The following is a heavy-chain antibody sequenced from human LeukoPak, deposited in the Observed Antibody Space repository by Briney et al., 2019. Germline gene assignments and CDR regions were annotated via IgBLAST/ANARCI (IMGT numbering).Heavy chain of an antibody. CDR2: INSDGSST. CDR3: ARGAEVQLWSYYFDY. V-gene: IGHV3-74*01. CDR1: GFTFSSHW. J-gene: IGHJ4*02. Sequence: GGSLRLSCAASGFTFSSHWMSWVRQPPGRGLGWVSHINSDGSSTSYADSVKGRFTISRDSAKNTLYLQMNSLRAEDTALYYCARGAEVQLWSYYFDYWGQGTLVTVSS. D-gene: IGHD5-18*01.